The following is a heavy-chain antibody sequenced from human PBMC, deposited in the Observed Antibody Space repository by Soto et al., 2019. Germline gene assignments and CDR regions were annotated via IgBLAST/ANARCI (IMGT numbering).Heavy chain of an antibody. J-gene: IGHJ6*02. Sequence: ASVKVSCKASGYTFTGYYMHWVRQAPGQGLEWMGWINPNSGGTNYAQKFQGWVTMTRDTSISTAYMELSRLRSDDTAVYYCARAGTVPYYYYGMDVWGQGTTVTVSS. CDR1: GYTFTGYY. V-gene: IGHV1-2*04. CDR3: ARAGTVPYYYYGMDV. D-gene: IGHD2-2*01. CDR2: INPNSGGT.